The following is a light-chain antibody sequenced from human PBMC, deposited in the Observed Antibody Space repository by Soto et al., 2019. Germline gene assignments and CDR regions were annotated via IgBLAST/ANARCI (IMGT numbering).Light chain of an antibody. CDR2: SAS. J-gene: IGKJ5*01. Sequence: IRMTQSPTSLSASTGDRVTITCRASQGLSSYLAWYQQKPRTAPKRLIYSASSLQSGVPSRFSGSGSGTEFTLTISSLQPEDFTTYYCLQLKFFPITFGQGTRLEI. CDR1: QGLSSY. V-gene: IGKV1-9*01. CDR3: LQLKFFPIT.